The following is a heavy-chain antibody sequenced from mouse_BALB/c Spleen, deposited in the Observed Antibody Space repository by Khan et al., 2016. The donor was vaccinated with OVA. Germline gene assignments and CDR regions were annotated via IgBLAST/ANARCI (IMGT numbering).Heavy chain of an antibody. CDR1: GYSITSDYA. CDR3: ARGRTY. V-gene: IGHV3-2*02. CDR2: ISYSGSS. J-gene: IGHJ4*01. Sequence: EVKLEESGPGLVKPSQSLSLTCTVTGYSITSDYAWTWIRQFPGNKLEWMGYISYSGSSSYHPSLKSRISITRDTSKNQFFLQLNSMTTEDTATYYCARGRTYWGQGTSVTVSS.